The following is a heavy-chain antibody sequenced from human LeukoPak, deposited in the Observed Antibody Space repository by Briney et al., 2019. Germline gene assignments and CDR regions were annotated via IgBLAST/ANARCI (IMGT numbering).Heavy chain of an antibody. CDR3: ALGYCSGGSCYGFDY. J-gene: IGHJ4*02. D-gene: IGHD2-15*01. Sequence: SETLSLTCAVYGGSFSGYYWSWIRQPPGKGLEWIGYIYYSGSTNYNPSLKSRVTISVDTSKNQFSQKLSSVTAADTAVYYYALGYCSGGSCYGFDYWGQGTLVTVSS. CDR2: IYYSGST. V-gene: IGHV4-59*01. CDR1: GGSFSGYY.